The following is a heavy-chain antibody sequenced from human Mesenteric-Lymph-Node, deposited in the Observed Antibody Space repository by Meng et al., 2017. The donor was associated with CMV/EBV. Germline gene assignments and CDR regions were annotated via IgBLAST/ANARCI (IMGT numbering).Heavy chain of an antibody. D-gene: IGHD6-19*01. V-gene: IGHV3-30*04. Sequence: GGSLRLSCAASGFTFSSYAMHWVRQAPGKGLEWVAVISYDGSNKYYADSVKGRFTISRDNSKNTLYLQMNSLRAEDTAVYYCARDLTFSGPFDSWGQGTLVTVSS. CDR2: ISYDGSNK. CDR1: GFTFSSYA. CDR3: ARDLTFSGPFDS. J-gene: IGHJ4*02.